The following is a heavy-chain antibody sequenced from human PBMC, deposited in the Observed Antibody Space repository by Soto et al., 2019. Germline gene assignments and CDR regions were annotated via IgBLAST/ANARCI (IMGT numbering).Heavy chain of an antibody. V-gene: IGHV3-64D*06. D-gene: IGHD6-13*01. CDR3: VESFIAAAVDNRFDS. CDR2: ISSNGGST. J-gene: IGHJ5*01. Sequence: GGSLRLSCSASGFTFSSYAMHWIRQAPGKGLEYVSAISSNGGSTYYADSVKGRFTISRDNSKNTLYLQTSSLSAEDTAVYYGVESFIAAAVDNRFDSWGQGRLVTVSS. CDR1: GFTFSSYA.